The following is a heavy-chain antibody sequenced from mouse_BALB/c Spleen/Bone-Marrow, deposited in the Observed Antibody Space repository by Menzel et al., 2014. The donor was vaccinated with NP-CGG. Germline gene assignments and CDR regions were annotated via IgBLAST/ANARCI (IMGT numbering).Heavy chain of an antibody. Sequence: EVKLMESGGGLVKPGGSLKLSCAASGFTFSTYAMSWVRQTPEKRLEWAASISNGGSTYYQDSVKGRFTISRDNVRNILYLQMSSLRSEDTAMYYCARAPQLLYYFDYWGQGTTLTVSS. CDR2: ISNGGST. D-gene: IGHD4-1*02. CDR3: ARAPQLLYYFDY. CDR1: GFTFSTYA. V-gene: IGHV5-6-5*01. J-gene: IGHJ2*01.